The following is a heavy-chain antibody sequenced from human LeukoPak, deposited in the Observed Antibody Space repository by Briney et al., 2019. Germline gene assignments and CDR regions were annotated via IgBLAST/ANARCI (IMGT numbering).Heavy chain of an antibody. V-gene: IGHV5-51*01. CDR1: GYSFTSYW. D-gene: IGHD6-6*01. CDR3: ARLGRKYSSSSGPGDY. Sequence: GESLKISCKGSGYSFTSYWIGWVRQMPGKGLEWMGIIYPGDSDTRYSPSFQGQVTISADKSISTAYLQWSSLKASDTAMYYCARLGRKYSSSSGPGDYWGQGTLVTVSS. J-gene: IGHJ4*02. CDR2: IYPGDSDT.